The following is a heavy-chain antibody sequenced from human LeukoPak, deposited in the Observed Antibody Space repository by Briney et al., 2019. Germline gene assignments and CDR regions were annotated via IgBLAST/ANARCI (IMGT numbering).Heavy chain of an antibody. Sequence: SDTLSLTCTVSGGSVSDYYWSWIRQSPGKGLEWIGYIYYTGTSYNPSLKSRVTISADTSKNQFSLKLSSVTAADTAVYYCARGRGSYGYSDYWGQGTLVTVSS. V-gene: IGHV4-59*02. J-gene: IGHJ4*02. CDR3: ARGRGSYGYSDY. CDR1: GGSVSDYY. CDR2: IYYTGT. D-gene: IGHD5-18*01.